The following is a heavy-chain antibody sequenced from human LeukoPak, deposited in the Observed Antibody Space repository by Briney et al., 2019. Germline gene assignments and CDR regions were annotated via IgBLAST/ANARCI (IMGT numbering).Heavy chain of an antibody. CDR3: GGDRGVTEDYNVNY. J-gene: IGHJ4*02. D-gene: IGHD4-11*01. CDR1: GFTFSSYS. CDR2: ISRDSFYI. V-gene: IGHV3-21*01. Sequence: PGGSLRLSCAASGFTFSSYSMNWVRQAPGRGLEWVSSISRDSFYIYYADSVKGRFTISRDNARNSLYLQMTSLRAEDTAIYYCGGDRGVTEDYNVNYWGQGALVTVSS.